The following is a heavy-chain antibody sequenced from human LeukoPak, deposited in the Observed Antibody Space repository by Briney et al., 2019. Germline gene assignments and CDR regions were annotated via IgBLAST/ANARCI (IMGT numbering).Heavy chain of an antibody. CDR2: ISSSSSYI. Sequence: GGSLRLSCAASGFTFSSYSMNWVRQAPGKGLEWVSSISSSSSYIYYADSVKGRFTISRDNAKNSLYLQMNSLRAEDTAVYYCARAEGDYYYYFYMDVWGKGTTVTVS. V-gene: IGHV3-21*01. CDR3: ARAEGDYYYYFYMDV. CDR1: GFTFSSYS. J-gene: IGHJ6*03.